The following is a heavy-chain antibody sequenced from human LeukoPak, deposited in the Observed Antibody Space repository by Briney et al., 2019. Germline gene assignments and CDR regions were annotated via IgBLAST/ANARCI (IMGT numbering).Heavy chain of an antibody. Sequence: GESQKLSCAASGFTFRSYSMNWVRQAPGKGLEWVSYISSTSTIYYTDSVKGRFTISRDNAKNSLYLQMNSLRDEDTAVYYCARDKYGGLWGQGTMVTVSS. V-gene: IGHV3-48*02. CDR2: ISSTSTI. CDR3: ARDKYGGL. D-gene: IGHD3-16*01. J-gene: IGHJ3*01. CDR1: GFTFRSYS.